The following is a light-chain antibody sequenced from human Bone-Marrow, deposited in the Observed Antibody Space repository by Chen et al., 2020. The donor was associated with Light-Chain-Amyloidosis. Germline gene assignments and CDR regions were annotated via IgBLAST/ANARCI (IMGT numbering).Light chain of an antibody. CDR1: SSDVGGYTF. V-gene: IGLV2-8*01. J-gene: IGLJ3*02. CDR3: SSYLGNNNWV. CDR2: EVS. Sequence: QSALTQSPSASGSPGQSVTISCTGASSDVGGYTFVSWYQQHPGKAPKLMIHEVSKRPSGVPDRFSGSKSGNTASLTVSGLQAEDEADYCCSSYLGNNNWVFGGGTKLTVL.